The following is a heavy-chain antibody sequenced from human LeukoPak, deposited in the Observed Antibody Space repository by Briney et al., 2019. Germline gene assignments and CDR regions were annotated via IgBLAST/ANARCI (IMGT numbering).Heavy chain of an antibody. CDR3: ARESGYSFGYCDS. CDR1: GFPFSAYA. J-gene: IGHJ4*02. D-gene: IGHD5-18*01. Sequence: GGSLRLSCAGSGFPFSAYARIGFRLTPGKGLEWVASIGSTGSHIYYADSVKGRFTISRDNANNSLFLQMDSLTGEDTAMYYCARESGYSFGYCDSWGQGILVTVSS. CDR2: IGSTGSHI. V-gene: IGHV3-21*01.